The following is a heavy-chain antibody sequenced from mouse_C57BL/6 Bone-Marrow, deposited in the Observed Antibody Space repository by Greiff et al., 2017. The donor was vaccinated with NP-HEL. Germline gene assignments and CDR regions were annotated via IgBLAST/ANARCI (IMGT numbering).Heavy chain of an antibody. CDR3: ASHYYGSSSYAMDY. D-gene: IGHD1-1*01. CDR2: IYIGNGYT. J-gene: IGHJ4*01. Sequence: VQLQQSGAELVRPGSSVKMSCKTSGYTFTSYGINWVKQRPGQGLEWIGYIYIGNGYTEYNEKFKGKATLTSDTSSSTAYMQLSSLTSADSAIYFCASHYYGSSSYAMDYWGQGTSVTVSS. V-gene: IGHV1-58*01. CDR1: GYTFTSYG.